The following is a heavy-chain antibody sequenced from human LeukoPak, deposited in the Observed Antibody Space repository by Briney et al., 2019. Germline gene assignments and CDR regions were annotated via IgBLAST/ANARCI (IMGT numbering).Heavy chain of an antibody. CDR1: GYTFTIYY. CDR3: ARDLSGYYLDY. D-gene: IGHD5-12*01. V-gene: IGHV1-46*03. J-gene: IGHJ4*02. Sequence: ASVKVSCKASGYTFTIYYMHSVRQAPGQGGEWMGIINPSGGSTSYAQNFQGRVTMTMDTSTSTVYMELSSLRSEDTAVYYCARDLSGYYLDYWGQGTLVTVSS. CDR2: INPSGGST.